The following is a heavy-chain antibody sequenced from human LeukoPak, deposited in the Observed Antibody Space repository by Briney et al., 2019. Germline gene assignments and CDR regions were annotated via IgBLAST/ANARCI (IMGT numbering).Heavy chain of an antibody. CDR1: GFTFDDYA. CDR2: ISWDGGST. V-gene: IGHV3-43D*03. D-gene: IGHD6-19*01. CDR3: AKAPGGSGSGSWFDP. J-gene: IGHJ5*02. Sequence: GGSLRLSCAASGFTFDDYAMHWVRQAPGKGLEWVSLISWDGGSTYYADSVKGRFTISRDNSKNSLYLQMNSPRAEDTALYYCAKAPGGSGSGSWFDPWGQGTLVTVSS.